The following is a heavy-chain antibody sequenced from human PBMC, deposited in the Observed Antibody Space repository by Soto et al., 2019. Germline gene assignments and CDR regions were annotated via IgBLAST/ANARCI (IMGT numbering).Heavy chain of an antibody. J-gene: IGHJ6*02. V-gene: IGHV3-53*01. CDR2: IYSGGST. Sequence: GSLRLCCAASGFTVSSNYMSWVRQAPGKGLEWVSVIYSGGSTYYADSVKGRVTISRDNSKNTLYLQMNSLRAEDTAVYYCARVGGIAAAGTDYYYGMDVWGQGTTVTVSS. CDR3: ARVGGIAAAGTDYYYGMDV. CDR1: GFTVSSNY. D-gene: IGHD6-13*01.